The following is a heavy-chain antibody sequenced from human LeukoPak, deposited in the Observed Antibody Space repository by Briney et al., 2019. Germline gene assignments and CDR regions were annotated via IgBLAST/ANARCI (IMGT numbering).Heavy chain of an antibody. D-gene: IGHD5/OR15-5a*01. J-gene: IGHJ4*02. CDR1: GFTFSTYT. V-gene: IGHV3-30-3*01. Sequence: PGGSLRLSCAASGFTFSTYTMHWVRQAPGKGLDWVAFISNDGSKIYYADSVRGRFTISRDNSKNTLYLQMNSLRADDTAVYYCAKARGSSVYDQFDYWGQGTQVTVSP. CDR2: ISNDGSKI. CDR3: AKARGSSVYDQFDY.